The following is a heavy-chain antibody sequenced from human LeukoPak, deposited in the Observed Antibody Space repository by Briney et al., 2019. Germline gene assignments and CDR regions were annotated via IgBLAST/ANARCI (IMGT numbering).Heavy chain of an antibody. CDR1: GGSVSSGSYY. D-gene: IGHD2-2*03. Sequence: SETLSLTCTVSGGSVSSGSYYWSWIRQPPGKGLEWIGYIYYSGSTNYNPSLKSRVTISVDKSKNQFSLKLSSVTAADTAVYYCARVGGDCSSTSCPTFDYYYYGMDVWGQGTTVTVSS. J-gene: IGHJ6*02. V-gene: IGHV4-61*01. CDR3: ARVGGDCSSTSCPTFDYYYYGMDV. CDR2: IYYSGST.